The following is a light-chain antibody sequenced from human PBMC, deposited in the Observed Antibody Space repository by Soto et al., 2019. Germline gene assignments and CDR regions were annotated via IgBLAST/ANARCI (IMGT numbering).Light chain of an antibody. CDR3: SSYTSITSYV. CDR1: SSDVGSYNY. Sequence: QSVRTQPACVSLSPGQSITMSCTGTSSDVGSYNYVSWYQQHPGRAPKLMIYEVSNRPSGVSNRFSASKSGNTASLTISGLRAEDEADYYCSSYTSITSYVFGTGTKVTVL. V-gene: IGLV2-14*01. J-gene: IGLJ1*01. CDR2: EVS.